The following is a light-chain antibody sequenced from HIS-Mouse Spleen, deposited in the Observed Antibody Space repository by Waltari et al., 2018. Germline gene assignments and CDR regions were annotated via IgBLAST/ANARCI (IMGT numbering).Light chain of an antibody. CDR1: QSVSSN. J-gene: IGKJ1*01. Sequence: EIVMTQSPATRSVSPGERATLSCRPSQSVSSNLAWYTQKPGQAPRLLIYGASTRATGIPARFSGSGSGTEFTLTISSLQSEDFAVYYCPQYNNWPRTFGQGTKVEIK. V-gene: IGKV3-15*01. CDR3: PQYNNWPRT. CDR2: GAS.